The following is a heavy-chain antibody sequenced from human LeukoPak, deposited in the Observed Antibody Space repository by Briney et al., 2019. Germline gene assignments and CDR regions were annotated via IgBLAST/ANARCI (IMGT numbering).Heavy chain of an antibody. CDR2: IYYSGST. CDR3: ARASYGSGPKGPDY. Sequence: RPSETLSLTCTVSGGSISSYFWSWIRQPPGKGLEWIGYIYYSGSTNYNPSLKSRVTISVDTSKNQFSLKVTSLTAADTAVYYCARASYGSGPKGPDYWGQGTLVTVSS. V-gene: IGHV4-59*01. D-gene: IGHD3-10*01. J-gene: IGHJ4*02. CDR1: GGSISSYF.